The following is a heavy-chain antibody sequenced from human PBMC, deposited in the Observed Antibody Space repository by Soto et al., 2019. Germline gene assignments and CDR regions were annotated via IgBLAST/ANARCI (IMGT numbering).Heavy chain of an antibody. CDR1: GGSINNYY. CDR2: IFYSGST. J-gene: IGHJ4*02. D-gene: IGHD1-1*01. CDR3: ARVRTLERRYFDY. V-gene: IGHV4-59*01. Sequence: SETLSLTCTVSGGSINNYYWSWIRQNPGKGLEWIGYIFYSGSTNHNPSLQSRVTISVEASKNQVSLKLRSVTAADTAVYYCARVRTLERRYFDYWGQGALVTVSS.